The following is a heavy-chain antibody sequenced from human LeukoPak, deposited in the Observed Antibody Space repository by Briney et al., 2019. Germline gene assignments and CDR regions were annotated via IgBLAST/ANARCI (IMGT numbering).Heavy chain of an antibody. CDR3: VKRSAVAGVAEY. Sequence: ASVKVSCKASGYTFTDYYMHWVRQAPGQGLEWMGWIYPNSGGTNYAQNFQGRVTMTRDTSISTAYMGLSRLRPEDTAVYYCVKRSAVAGVAEYWGQGTLVTVSS. J-gene: IGHJ4*02. V-gene: IGHV1-2*02. CDR1: GYTFTDYY. CDR2: IYPNSGGT. D-gene: IGHD6-19*01.